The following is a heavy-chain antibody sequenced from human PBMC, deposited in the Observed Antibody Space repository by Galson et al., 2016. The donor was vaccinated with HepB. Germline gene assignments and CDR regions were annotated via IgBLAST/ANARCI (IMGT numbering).Heavy chain of an antibody. D-gene: IGHD2-2*01. CDR3: ARYRARDDAFDM. Sequence: SLRLSCAASGFTFSSYGMHWVRQAPGKGLEWVAVISFDGSDKYYTDSVKGRFTISRDNSKNTLYLQMNSLRVEDTAVYYCARYRARDDAFDMWGQGTMVTVTS. V-gene: IGHV3-30*03. CDR1: GFTFSSYG. J-gene: IGHJ3*02. CDR2: ISFDGSDK.